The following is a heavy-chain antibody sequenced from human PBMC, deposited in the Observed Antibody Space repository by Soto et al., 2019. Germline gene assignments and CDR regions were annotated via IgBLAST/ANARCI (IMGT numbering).Heavy chain of an antibody. V-gene: IGHV4-4*02. CDR1: SASIISEQR. D-gene: IGHD6-19*01. CDR2: IHHSGST. Sequence: QMQLQESGPGLVKPSETLSLTCVVSSASIISEQRWTWVRQPPGKGLEWIGEIHHSGSTNNNPSLRSRVTMSVDKSKNQFSLNLNSVTAADTALYYCARSFGWYAIDHWGQGTLVIVSS. J-gene: IGHJ4*02. CDR3: ARSFGWYAIDH.